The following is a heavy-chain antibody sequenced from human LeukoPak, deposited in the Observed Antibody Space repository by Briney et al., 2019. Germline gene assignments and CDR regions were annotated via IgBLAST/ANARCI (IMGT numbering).Heavy chain of an antibody. J-gene: IGHJ4*02. V-gene: IGHV3-9*01. CDR1: GFTFDDYA. Sequence: PGGSLRLSCAASGFTFDDYAMHWVRQAPGKGLEWVSGISWNSGSIGYADSVKGRFTISRDNAKNSLYLQMNSLRAEDTALYYCAKGVDYCSGGSCPADYWGPGTLVTVSS. CDR2: ISWNSGSI. CDR3: AKGVDYCSGGSCPADY. D-gene: IGHD2-15*01.